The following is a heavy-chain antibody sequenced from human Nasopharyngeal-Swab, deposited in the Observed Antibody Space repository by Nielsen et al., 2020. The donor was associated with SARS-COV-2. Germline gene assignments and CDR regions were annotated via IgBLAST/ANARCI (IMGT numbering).Heavy chain of an antibody. Sequence: GESLKISCAASGFTFNTYSMTWVRQAPGKGLEWVSLINGGGSHTYYADSVKGRFTISRDNSKNTLYLQMNRLKADDTAIYYCAKEAPSCGADCRSLSDYWVQGILVTVSS. J-gene: IGHJ4*02. V-gene: IGHV3-23*01. CDR2: INGGGSHT. D-gene: IGHD2-21*02. CDR1: GFTFNTYS. CDR3: AKEAPSCGADCRSLSDY.